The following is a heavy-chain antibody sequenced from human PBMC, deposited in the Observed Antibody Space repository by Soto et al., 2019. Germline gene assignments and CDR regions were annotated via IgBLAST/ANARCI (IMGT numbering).Heavy chain of an antibody. J-gene: IGHJ6*02. D-gene: IGHD2-15*01. V-gene: IGHV3-72*01. CDR3: TSAVSATRASGLDV. CDR1: GFIFSDHY. Sequence: EVQLVASGGGLVQPGGSLRLSCAASGFIFSDHYMDWVRQAPGKGLEWLGRSKNKANSYTTDYAASVKGRFTVSRDDSKNSLYLQMNSLKTEEAAVYYCTSAVSATRASGLDVWCQGTTVTVSS. CDR2: SKNKANSYTT.